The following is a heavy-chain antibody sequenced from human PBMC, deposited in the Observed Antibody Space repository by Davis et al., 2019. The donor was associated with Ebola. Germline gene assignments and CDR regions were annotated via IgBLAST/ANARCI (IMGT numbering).Heavy chain of an antibody. CDR3: ARDRGFWSGYYY. Sequence: PGGSLRLSCAASGFTFSSYWMHWVRQAPGKGLEWVSSISSSSSYIYYADSVKGRFTISRDNAKNSLYLQMNSLRAEDTAVYYCARDRGFWSGYYYWGQGTLVTVSS. CDR2: ISSSSSYI. V-gene: IGHV3-21*01. CDR1: GFTFSSYW. D-gene: IGHD3-3*01. J-gene: IGHJ4*02.